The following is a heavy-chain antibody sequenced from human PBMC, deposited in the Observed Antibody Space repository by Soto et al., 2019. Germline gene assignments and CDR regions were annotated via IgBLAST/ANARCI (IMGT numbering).Heavy chain of an antibody. D-gene: IGHD1-26*01. CDR3: AKLAVRGSYYGADY. Sequence: GGSLSLSCAASGFTFSSYAMYWVRQAPGKGLEWVSAISASGGSTYYADSVKGRFTISRDNSKNTLYLQMNSLTAEDTAIYFCAKLAVRGSYYGADYWGQGTLVTVSS. CDR1: GFTFSSYA. V-gene: IGHV3-23*01. J-gene: IGHJ4*02. CDR2: ISASGGST.